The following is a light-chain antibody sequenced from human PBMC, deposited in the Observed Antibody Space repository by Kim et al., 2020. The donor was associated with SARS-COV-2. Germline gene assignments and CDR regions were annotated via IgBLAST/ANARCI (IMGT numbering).Light chain of an antibody. CDR3: QQYNNWPPT. Sequence: EIVMTQSPATLSVSPGERATLSCRASQSVSSNLAWYQQKPGQAPRLLIYGASTRATGIPARFSGSGSGTAFTLTISSLQSEDFAVYYCQQYNNWPPTFGQGTKMDIK. J-gene: IGKJ1*01. CDR2: GAS. CDR1: QSVSSN. V-gene: IGKV3-15*01.